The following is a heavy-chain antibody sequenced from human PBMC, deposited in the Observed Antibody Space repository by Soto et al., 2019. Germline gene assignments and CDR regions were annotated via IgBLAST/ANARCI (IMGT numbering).Heavy chain of an antibody. Sequence: LSLTCTVSGGSISSGGYYWSWIRQHPGKGLEWIGYIYYSGSTYYNPSLKSRVTISVDTSKNQFSLKLSSVTAADTAVYYCARDRVGTYYYYGMDVWGQGTTVTVS. D-gene: IGHD2-21*02. CDR3: ARDRVGTYYYYGMDV. V-gene: IGHV4-31*03. J-gene: IGHJ6*02. CDR2: IYYSGST. CDR1: GGSISSGGYY.